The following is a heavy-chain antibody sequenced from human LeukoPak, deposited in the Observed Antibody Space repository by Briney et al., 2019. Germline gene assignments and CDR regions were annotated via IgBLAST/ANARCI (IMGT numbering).Heavy chain of an antibody. Sequence: PGGSLRLSCTVSGFTVSSNSMNWVRQAPGKGVEWVAYISGSGHDINYSESAKGRFTISRDNAKNSLYLQMSSLRVEDTAVYYCARDLYPGYWGQGTLVTVSS. CDR3: ARDLYPGY. J-gene: IGHJ4*02. CDR1: GFTVSSNS. D-gene: IGHD3-16*01. V-gene: IGHV3-21*05. CDR2: ISGSGHDI.